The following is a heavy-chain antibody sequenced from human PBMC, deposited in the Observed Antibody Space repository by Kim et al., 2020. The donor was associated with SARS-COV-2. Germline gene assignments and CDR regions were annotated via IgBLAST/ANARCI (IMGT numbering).Heavy chain of an antibody. CDR2: IYHSGST. J-gene: IGHJ1*01. CDR3: ATSRGGSQADFQH. D-gene: IGHD3-16*01. Sequence: SETLSLTCAVSGGSISSSNWWSWVRQPPGKGLEWIGEIYHSGSTNYNPSLKSRVTISVDKSKNQFSLKLSSVTAADTAVYYCATSRGGSQADFQHWGQGTLVTVSS. CDR1: GGSISSSNW. V-gene: IGHV4-4*02.